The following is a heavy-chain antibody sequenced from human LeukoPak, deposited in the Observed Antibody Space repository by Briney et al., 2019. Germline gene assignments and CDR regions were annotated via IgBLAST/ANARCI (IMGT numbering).Heavy chain of an antibody. J-gene: IGHJ4*02. CDR3: ARVYDFWSGYYDY. V-gene: IGHV3-21*01. Sequence: GESLRLSCAASGFTFSSYSMNWVRQAPGKGLEWVSSVSSSSSYIYYADSVKGRFTISRDNAKNSLYLQMNSLRAEDTAVYYCARVYDFWSGYYDYWGQGTLVTVSS. D-gene: IGHD3-3*01. CDR1: GFTFSSYS. CDR2: VSSSSSYI.